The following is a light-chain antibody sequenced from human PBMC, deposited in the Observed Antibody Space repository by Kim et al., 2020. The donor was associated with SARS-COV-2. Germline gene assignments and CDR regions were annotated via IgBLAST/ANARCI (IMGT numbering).Light chain of an antibody. CDR3: ATWDDSLSGWV. CDR2: RNN. CDR1: SSTIGSNY. Sequence: GQGVSISCSGSSSTIGSNYVYWYQQLPGTAPKLVIYRNNQRPSGVPDRFSGSTSGTSASLAISGLRSEDEADYYCATWDDSLSGWVFGGGTKLTVL. V-gene: IGLV1-47*01. J-gene: IGLJ3*02.